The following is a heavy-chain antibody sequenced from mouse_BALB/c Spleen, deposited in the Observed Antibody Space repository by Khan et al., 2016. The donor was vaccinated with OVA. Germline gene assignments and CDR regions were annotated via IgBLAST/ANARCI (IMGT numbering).Heavy chain of an antibody. CDR3: TRGCYGEFAY. CDR1: GYAFTNYQ. J-gene: IGHJ3*01. CDR2: INPSNGGT. D-gene: IGHD1-1*01. V-gene: IGHV1S81*02. Sequence: QVQLTEAGAELVKPGASVKLSCKASGYAFTNYQMYWVKQRPGQGLEWIGEINPSNGGTNFNEKFKSKATLTVDKSYSTAYMQLRSLTSEDSSVYYGTRGCYGEFAYWGQGTLVTVSA.